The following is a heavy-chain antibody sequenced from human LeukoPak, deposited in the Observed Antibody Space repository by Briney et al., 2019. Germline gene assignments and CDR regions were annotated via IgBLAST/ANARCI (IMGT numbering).Heavy chain of an antibody. Sequence: ASVKVSCKVSGYTLTELSMHWVRQAPGKGLEWMGGFDPEDGETIYAQKFQGRVTMTEGTSTDTAYMELSSLRSEDTAVYYCATGYYYGSGSYPYNWFDPWGREPWSPSPQ. CDR3: ATGYYYGSGSYPYNWFDP. D-gene: IGHD3-10*01. V-gene: IGHV1-24*01. J-gene: IGHJ5*02. CDR1: GYTLTELS. CDR2: FDPEDGET.